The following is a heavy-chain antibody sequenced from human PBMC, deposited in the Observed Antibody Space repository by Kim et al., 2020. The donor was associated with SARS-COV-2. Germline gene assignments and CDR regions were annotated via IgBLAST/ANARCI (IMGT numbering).Heavy chain of an antibody. CDR3: ARDLSSWYGAYYYYGMDV. D-gene: IGHD6-13*01. V-gene: IGHV1-69*13. CDR1: GGTFSSYA. J-gene: IGHJ6*02. Sequence: SVKVSCKASGGTFSSYAISWVRQAPGQGLEWMGGIIPIFGTANYAQKFQGRVTITADESTSTAYMELSSLRSEDMAVYYCARDLSSWYGAYYYYGMDVWGQGTTVTVSS. CDR2: IIPIFGTA.